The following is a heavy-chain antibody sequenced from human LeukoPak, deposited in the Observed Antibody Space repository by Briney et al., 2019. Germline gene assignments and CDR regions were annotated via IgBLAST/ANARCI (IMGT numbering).Heavy chain of an antibody. CDR2: ISGSGGST. V-gene: IGHV3-23*01. J-gene: IGHJ6*04. Sequence: PGGSLRLSCAASGFTFSSYAMSWVRQAPGKGLEWVSAISGSGGSTYYADSVKGRFTISRDNSKNTLYLQMNSLRAEDTAVYYCAKDQGGTGFDWFPSHSNGMDVWGKGTTVTVSS. CDR1: GFTFSSYA. D-gene: IGHD3-9*01. CDR3: AKDQGGTGFDWFPSHSNGMDV.